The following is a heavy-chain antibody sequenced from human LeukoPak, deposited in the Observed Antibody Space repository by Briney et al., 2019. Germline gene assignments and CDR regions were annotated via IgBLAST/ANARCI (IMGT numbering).Heavy chain of an antibody. CDR1: GFTFSRNG. CDR3: AKDRRAGSYDY. J-gene: IGHJ4*02. CDR2: ISGSGGNT. Sequence: GGSLRLSCADSGFTFSRNGMTWVRQAPGKGLEWVSAISGSGGNTYYADSVKGRFTISRDNSKNTLYLQMNSLRAEDTAVYYCAKDRRAGSYDYWGQGTLVTVSS. V-gene: IGHV3-23*01. D-gene: IGHD3-10*01.